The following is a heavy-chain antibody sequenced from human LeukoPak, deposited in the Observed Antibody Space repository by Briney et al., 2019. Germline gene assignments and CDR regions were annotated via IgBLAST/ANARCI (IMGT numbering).Heavy chain of an antibody. J-gene: IGHJ6*03. D-gene: IGHD2-2*01. CDR1: GFTFSNYG. CDR2: IKQDGSEK. V-gene: IGHV3-7*01. CDR3: ARDRCSSTSCYRYYYMDV. Sequence: GGSLRLSCAASGFTFSNYGMSWLRQAPGKGLEWVANIKQDGSEKYYVDSVKGRFTISRDNAKNSLYLQMNSLRAEDTAVYYCARDRCSSTSCYRYYYMDVWGKGTTVTVSS.